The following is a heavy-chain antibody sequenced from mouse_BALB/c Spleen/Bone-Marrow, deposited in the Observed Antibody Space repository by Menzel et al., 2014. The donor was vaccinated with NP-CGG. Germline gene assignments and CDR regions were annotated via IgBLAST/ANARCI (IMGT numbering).Heavy chain of an antibody. CDR1: GYNFTSYW. CDR2: IYPVSAST. J-gene: IGHJ4*01. CDR3: ASGVYYAMDY. V-gene: IGHV1-55*01. Sequence: QVQLKQSGAERVKPGTSVTLSCKASGYNFTSYWVNWVKLRPGRGLEWIGDIYPVSASTNYNEKFRSKATLTVDTSSSTAYMQLSNLASDDSALYYCASGVYYAMDYWGQGTSVTVSS.